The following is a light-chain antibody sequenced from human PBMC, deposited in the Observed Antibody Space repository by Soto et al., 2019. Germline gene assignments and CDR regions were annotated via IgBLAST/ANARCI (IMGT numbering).Light chain of an antibody. CDR3: MQATQSSWT. V-gene: IGKV2-24*01. CDR1: QSLVHNDGNTY. J-gene: IGKJ1*01. Sequence: DIVMTQTPLSSPVTLGQAASISCRSSQSLVHNDGNTYLSWFQQRPGQPPRLLIYKVPDRFSRVPDIFSGCGAGTDFTLTISMVEAEDVGVYYCMQATQSSWTFGPGTKVDIK. CDR2: KVP.